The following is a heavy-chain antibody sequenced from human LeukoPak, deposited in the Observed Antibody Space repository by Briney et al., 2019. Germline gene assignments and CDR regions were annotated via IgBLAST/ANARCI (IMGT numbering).Heavy chain of an antibody. CDR2: IYYSGST. J-gene: IGHJ4*02. CDR1: GGSITSYY. CDR3: ASLTTVTQGYFDS. V-gene: IGHV4-59*08. D-gene: IGHD4-17*01. Sequence: AETLSLTCTVSGGSITSYYWSWIRQPPGKGLEWMGYIYYSGSTNYNPSLKSRLTISLDASTNQSSLQLSSVTATDTAVYYCASLTTVTQGYFDSWGQGTLVTVSS.